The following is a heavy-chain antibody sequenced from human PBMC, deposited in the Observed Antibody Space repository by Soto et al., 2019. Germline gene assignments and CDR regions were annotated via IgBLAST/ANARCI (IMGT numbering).Heavy chain of an antibody. CDR1: GYSFTSYG. CDR3: VKDSPIGSVFSGHDDIDS. CDR2: ISAYNGNT. Sequence: ASVKVSCKASGYSFTSYGISWVRQAPGQGLEWMGWISAYNGNTNYAQKLQGRVTMTTDTSTTTAYMELSSLRPEDTAMYYCVKDSPIGSVFSGHDDIDSWGQGTPVTVSS. V-gene: IGHV1-18*01. D-gene: IGHD5-12*01. J-gene: IGHJ4*02.